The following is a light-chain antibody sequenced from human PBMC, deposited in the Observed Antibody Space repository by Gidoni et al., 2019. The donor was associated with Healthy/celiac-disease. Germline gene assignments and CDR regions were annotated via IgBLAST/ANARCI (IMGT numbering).Light chain of an antibody. J-gene: IGLJ3*02. V-gene: IGLV1-36*01. Sequence: QSLLTQPPSVSEAPSHRVTISCSGSSSNIGNNAVNWYQQLPGKAPKLLIYYDDLLPSGVSDRFSGSKSGTSASLAISGLQSEDEADYYCAAWDDSLNGWVFGGGTKLTVL. CDR3: AAWDDSLNGWV. CDR1: SSNIGNNA. CDR2: YDD.